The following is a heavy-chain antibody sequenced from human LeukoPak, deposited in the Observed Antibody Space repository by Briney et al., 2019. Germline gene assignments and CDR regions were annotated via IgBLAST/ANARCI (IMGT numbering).Heavy chain of an antibody. CDR2: ISWNSGTI. CDR1: GFTFDDYA. Sequence: GGSLRLSCAASGFTFDDYAMHWVRQAPGKGLEWVSGISWNSGTIGYADSVKGRFTISRDNAKNSLYLQMNSLRAEDMALCYCVKDITGYSYGPSFDYWGQGTLVTVSS. CDR3: VKDITGYSYGPSFDY. V-gene: IGHV3-9*03. D-gene: IGHD5-18*01. J-gene: IGHJ4*02.